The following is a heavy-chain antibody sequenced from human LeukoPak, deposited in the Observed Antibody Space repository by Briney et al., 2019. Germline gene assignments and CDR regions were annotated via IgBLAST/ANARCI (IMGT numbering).Heavy chain of an antibody. CDR3: ARDRGFDAFDI. CDR1: GGSISSYY. D-gene: IGHD3-10*01. V-gene: IGHV4-59*01. Sequence: SETLSLTCTVSGGSISSYYWSWIRQPPGKGLEWIGYIYYSGSTNYNPSLKSRVTISVDTSKNQFSLKLSSVTAADTAVYYCARDRGFDAFDIWGQGTMVTVSS. CDR2: IYYSGST. J-gene: IGHJ3*02.